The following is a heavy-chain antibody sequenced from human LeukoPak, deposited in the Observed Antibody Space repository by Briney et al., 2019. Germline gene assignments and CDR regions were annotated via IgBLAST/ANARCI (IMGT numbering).Heavy chain of an antibody. V-gene: IGHV4-61*10. Sequence: SETLSLTCSVSGGSANSGSYQWSWIRQPGAKGLEWIGRISSTGSTNYNPSLKSRVTISVDTSKNQFSLKLSSVTAADAAVYYCARVGVAAESYYYYYMDVWGKGTTVTVSS. CDR2: ISSTGST. D-gene: IGHD6-13*01. J-gene: IGHJ6*03. CDR1: GGSANSGSYQ. CDR3: ARVGVAAESYYYYYMDV.